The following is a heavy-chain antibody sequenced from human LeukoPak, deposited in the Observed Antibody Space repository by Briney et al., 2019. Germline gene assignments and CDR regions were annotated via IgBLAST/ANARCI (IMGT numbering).Heavy chain of an antibody. CDR3: AKDLVSSSSAFDY. D-gene: IGHD6-6*01. J-gene: IGHJ4*02. CDR1: GFTFSSYS. V-gene: IGHV3-21*01. CDR2: ISSSSTYI. Sequence: GGSLRLSCAASGFTFSSYSMNWVRQAPGKGLKWVSSISSSSTYIYYADSVKGRFTISRDNAKNSLYLQMNSLRAEDTAVYYCAKDLVSSSSAFDYWGPGTLVTVSS.